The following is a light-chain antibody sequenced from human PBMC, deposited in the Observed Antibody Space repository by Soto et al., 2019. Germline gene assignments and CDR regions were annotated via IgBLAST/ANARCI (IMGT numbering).Light chain of an antibody. V-gene: IGKV2-30*01. CDR3: MQGTHWPWR. Sequence: DAVLTQSPLSLPVTLGQPAAISCRSSQSLVYSNGNAYLIWFQQRPGQSPRRLIYQVSTRDAGVQDRFRGSRSGTYFQLTISRVEAENLGLYYCMQGTHWPWRFGEGTKVEIK. CDR1: QSLVYSNGNAY. CDR2: QVS. J-gene: IGKJ1*01.